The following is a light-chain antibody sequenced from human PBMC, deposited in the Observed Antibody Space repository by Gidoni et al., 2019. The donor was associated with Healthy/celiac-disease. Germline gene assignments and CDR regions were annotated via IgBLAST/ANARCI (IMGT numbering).Light chain of an antibody. Sequence: DIVMTQSPLSLPVTPGEPASISCRSSQSLLHSNGYNYLDWYLQKPGQSPQLLIYLGSNRASGVPDRFSGSGSGTDFTLKISRVEAADAGVYYCMQALQTPFTFGPGTKVDIK. V-gene: IGKV2-28*01. CDR3: MQALQTPFT. CDR1: QSLLHSNGYNY. J-gene: IGKJ3*01. CDR2: LGS.